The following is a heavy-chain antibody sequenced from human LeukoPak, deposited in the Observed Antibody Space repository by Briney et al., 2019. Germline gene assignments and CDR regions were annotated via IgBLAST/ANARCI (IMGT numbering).Heavy chain of an antibody. V-gene: IGHV1-2*02. Sequence: ASVKVSCKASGYTFTDYYIHGVRQAPGQGLEWMGWINPNSGGTNYAQKFQGRITMTRDTSISTAYMELSRLRSDDTAVYYCARVGATNSGDPWGQGTLVTVSS. CDR3: ARVGATNSGDP. CDR2: INPNSGGT. J-gene: IGHJ5*02. D-gene: IGHD5-24*01. CDR1: GYTFTDYY.